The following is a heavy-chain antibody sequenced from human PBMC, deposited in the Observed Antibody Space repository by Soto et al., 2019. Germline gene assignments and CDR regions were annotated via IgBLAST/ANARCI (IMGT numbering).Heavy chain of an antibody. CDR2: MYSNGKT. D-gene: IGHD3-3*01. Sequence: EAQVVESGGGLVQPGGSLRLSCAASGFAVSANYMSWVRQTPGKGLEWVALMYSNGKTFYTDSVKGRFSISRDNSKNTVDLQMTRLRAEDAAVDYCARSGVVILGDAVDIWGQGTTVSVS. V-gene: IGHV3-66*01. CDR3: ARSGVVILGDAVDI. CDR1: GFAVSANY. J-gene: IGHJ3*02.